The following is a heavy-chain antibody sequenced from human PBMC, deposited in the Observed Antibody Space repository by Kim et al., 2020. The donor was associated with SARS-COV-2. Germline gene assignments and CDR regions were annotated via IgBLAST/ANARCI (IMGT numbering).Heavy chain of an antibody. Sequence: SETLSLTCTVSGGSISSGDYYWSWIRQPPGKGLEWIGYIYYSGSTYYNPSLKSRVTISVDTSKNQFSLKLSSVTAADTAVYYCAGSRYCSSTSCYTGGAFDIWGQGKMVTVSS. CDR3: AGSRYCSSTSCYTGGAFDI. CDR2: IYYSGST. D-gene: IGHD2-2*02. V-gene: IGHV4-30-4*01. CDR1: GGSISSGDYY. J-gene: IGHJ3*02.